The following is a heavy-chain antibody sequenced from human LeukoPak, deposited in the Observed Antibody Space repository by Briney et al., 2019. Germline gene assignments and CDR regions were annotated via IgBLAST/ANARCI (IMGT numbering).Heavy chain of an antibody. V-gene: IGHV3-73*01. D-gene: IGHD1-26*01. CDR2: IRSKANNYAT. Sequence: GGSLRLSCAASGSTFSGSAMHWVRQASGKGLEWVGRIRSKANNYATAYAASVKGRFTISRDDSKNTAYLQMNSPKTEDTAVYYCITRYQLGGNYYEYWGQGTLVTVSS. J-gene: IGHJ4*02. CDR3: ITRYQLGGNYYEY. CDR1: GSTFSGSA.